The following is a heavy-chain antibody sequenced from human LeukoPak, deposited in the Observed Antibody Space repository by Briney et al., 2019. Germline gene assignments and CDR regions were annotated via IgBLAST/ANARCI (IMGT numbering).Heavy chain of an antibody. CDR3: ASVCSGTSCHFDY. D-gene: IGHD2-2*01. V-gene: IGHV3-30*03. J-gene: IGHJ4*02. Sequence: GGSLRLSCAASGFTFSSYGMHWVRQAPGKGLEWVAVISYDGSNKYYADSVKGRFTISRDNSKNTLYLQMNSLRAEDTAVYYCASVCSGTSCHFDYWGQGTLVTVSS. CDR1: GFTFSSYG. CDR2: ISYDGSNK.